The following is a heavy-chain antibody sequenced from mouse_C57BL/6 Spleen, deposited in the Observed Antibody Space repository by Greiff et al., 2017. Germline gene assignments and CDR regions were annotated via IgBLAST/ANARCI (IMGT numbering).Heavy chain of an antibody. CDR2: IDPETGGT. Sequence: VQLQQSGAELVTPGASVTLSCKASGYTFTDYEMHWVKQTPVHGLEWIGAIDPETGGTAYNQKFKGKAILTADKSSSTAYMELRSLTSEDSAVYYCTRASYDYDDGGFAYWGQGTLVTVSA. D-gene: IGHD2-4*01. CDR3: TRASYDYDDGGFAY. J-gene: IGHJ3*01. CDR1: GYTFTDYE. V-gene: IGHV1-15*01.